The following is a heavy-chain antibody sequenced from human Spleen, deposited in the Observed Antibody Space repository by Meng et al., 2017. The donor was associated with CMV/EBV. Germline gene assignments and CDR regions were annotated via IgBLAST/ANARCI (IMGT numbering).Heavy chain of an antibody. Sequence: QGQVGGSGGGFVKPGGSLRLSCAASGFTFSDYYMSWIRQAPGKGLEWVSYISSSSSYTNYADSVKGRFTISRDNAKNSLYLQMNSLRAEDTAVYYCASNKGFGECPLGWGQGTLVTVSS. CDR2: ISSSSSYT. J-gene: IGHJ4*02. D-gene: IGHD3-10*01. CDR1: GFTFSDYY. V-gene: IGHV3-11*05. CDR3: ASNKGFGECPLG.